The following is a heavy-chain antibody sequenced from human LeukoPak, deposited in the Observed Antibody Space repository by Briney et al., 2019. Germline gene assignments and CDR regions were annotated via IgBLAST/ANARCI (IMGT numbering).Heavy chain of an antibody. Sequence: SETLSLTCTVSGVSISSGDYYWSWIRQPPGKGLERIGYTYYSWSTYYNPSLKSRVTISVDTSKNQFSLKLSSVTAADTAGYYCARPYYYDSRIDPWGQGTRVTVSS. CDR1: GVSISSGDYY. CDR2: TYYSWST. V-gene: IGHV4-30-4*01. J-gene: IGHJ5*02. CDR3: ARPYYYDSRIDP. D-gene: IGHD3-22*01.